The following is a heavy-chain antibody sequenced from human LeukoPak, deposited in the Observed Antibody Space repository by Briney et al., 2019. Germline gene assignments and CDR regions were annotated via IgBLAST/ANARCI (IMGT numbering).Heavy chain of an antibody. D-gene: IGHD6-19*01. CDR3: TTEDSSGWYGSFDY. CDR1: GFTFSSYA. J-gene: IGHJ4*02. CDR2: ISYDGSNK. V-gene: IGHV3-30-3*01. Sequence: GRSLRLSCAASGFTFSSYAMHWVRQAPGKGLEWVAVISYDGSNKYYADSVKGRFTISRDNSKNTLYLQMNSLRAEDTAVYYCTTEDSSGWYGSFDYWGQGTLVTVSS.